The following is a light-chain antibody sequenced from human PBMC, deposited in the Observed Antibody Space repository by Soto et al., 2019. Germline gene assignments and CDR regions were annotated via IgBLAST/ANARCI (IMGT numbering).Light chain of an antibody. Sequence: EIVLTQSPATLSLSPGERASLSCRASQSVTTYLAWYQQKPGQAPRLLIYDSSNRDAGIPPRFSGSGSGTDSTVTISLLEYDDLAVYYCQQHANPVTFGGGTKVEI. V-gene: IGKV3-11*01. CDR3: QQHANPVT. J-gene: IGKJ4*01. CDR2: DSS. CDR1: QSVTTY.